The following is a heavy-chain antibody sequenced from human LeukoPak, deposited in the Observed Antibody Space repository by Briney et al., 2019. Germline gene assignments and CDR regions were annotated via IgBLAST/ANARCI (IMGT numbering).Heavy chain of an antibody. CDR3: ARGLASGYPPIPFDY. J-gene: IGHJ4*02. CDR2: IYISGGT. V-gene: IGHV4-4*07. D-gene: IGHD3-3*01. Sequence: PSETLSLTCTVSGGSISKYYWNWIRQPAGKGLEWIGRIYISGGTNHNPSLKSRVTMSVDTSKNQFPLKLSSVTAADTAIYYCARGLASGYPPIPFDYWGQGTLVTVSS. CDR1: GGSISKYY.